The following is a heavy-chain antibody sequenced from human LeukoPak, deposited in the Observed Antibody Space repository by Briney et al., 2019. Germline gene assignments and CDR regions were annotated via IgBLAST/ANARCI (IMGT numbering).Heavy chain of an antibody. Sequence: ASVTVSCTASGGTFSSYAISWVRQAPGQGLEWMGGIIPIFGTANYAQKFQGRVTITADESTSTAYMELSSLRSEDTAVYYCARDDGAVAGAYTFDYWGQGTLVTVSS. CDR2: IIPIFGTA. D-gene: IGHD6-19*01. J-gene: IGHJ4*02. CDR3: ARDDGAVAGAYTFDY. CDR1: GGTFSSYA. V-gene: IGHV1-69*13.